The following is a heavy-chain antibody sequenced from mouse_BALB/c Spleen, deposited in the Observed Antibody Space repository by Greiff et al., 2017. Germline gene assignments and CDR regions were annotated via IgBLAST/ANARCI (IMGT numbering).Heavy chain of an antibody. CDR3: ARNYDYDEVAMDY. CDR1: GYSITSGYY. D-gene: IGHD2-4*01. V-gene: IGHV3-6*02. Sequence: ESGPGLVKPSQSLSLTCSVTGYSITSGYYWNWIRQFPGNKLEWMGYISYDGSNNYNPSLKNRISITRDTSKNQFFLKLNSVTTEDTATYYCARNYDYDEVAMDYWGQGTSVTVSS. CDR2: ISYDGSN. J-gene: IGHJ4*01.